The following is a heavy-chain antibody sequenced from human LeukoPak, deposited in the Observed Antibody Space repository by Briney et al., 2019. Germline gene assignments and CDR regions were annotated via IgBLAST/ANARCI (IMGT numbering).Heavy chain of an antibody. CDR3: AREPYSSGCYYFDY. D-gene: IGHD6-19*01. CDR2: INWNGGST. Sequence: GGSLRLSCAASGFTFDGHGMNWVRQAPGKGLEWVSGINWNGGSTFYADSVKGRFTISRDNAKNALYLQMNSLRAEDTAVYYCAREPYSSGCYYFDYWGQGTLVTVSS. CDR1: GFTFDGHG. V-gene: IGHV3-20*04. J-gene: IGHJ4*02.